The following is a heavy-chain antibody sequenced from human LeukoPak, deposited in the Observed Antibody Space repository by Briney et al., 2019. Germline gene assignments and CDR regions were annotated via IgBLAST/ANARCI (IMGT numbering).Heavy chain of an antibody. V-gene: IGHV3-23*01. CDR2: ISGSGGRT. J-gene: IGHJ4*02. CDR1: GFTFGDFA. CDR3: AKASSTDY. Sequence: GGSLRLSCTGSGFTFGDFAMSWVRQAPGQGLEWVSAISGSGGRTYYADPVKGRFTISRDNSKNTLYLQMNSLRAEGTAVYYCAKASSTDYWGQGTLVTVSS.